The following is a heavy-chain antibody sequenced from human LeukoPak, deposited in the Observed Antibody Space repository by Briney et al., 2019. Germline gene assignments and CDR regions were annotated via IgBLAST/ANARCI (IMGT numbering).Heavy chain of an antibody. J-gene: IGHJ1*01. V-gene: IGHV4-4*07. Sequence: SETLSLTCTVSGGSISSYYWSWIRQPAGKGLEWIGRIYTSGSTNYNPSLKSRVTMSVDTSKNQFSLKLSSVTAADTAVYYCARFSPPYFSDSSGYSEYFQHWGQGTLVTVSS. CDR3: ARFSPPYFSDSSGYSEYFQH. D-gene: IGHD3-22*01. CDR1: GGSISSYY. CDR2: IYTSGST.